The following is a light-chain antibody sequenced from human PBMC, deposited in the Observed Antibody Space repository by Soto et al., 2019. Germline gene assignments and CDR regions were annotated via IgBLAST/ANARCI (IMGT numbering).Light chain of an antibody. CDR2: WAS. J-gene: IGKJ1*01. Sequence: DIVMTQSPDSLAVSLGERATINCKSSQSVLSSSNNKNYLAWYQQKPGQPPKLLIYWASIRESGVPDRLSGSGSGTDFTLTISSLQTQDVAVYYCHQYYNYPPWTFGQGTKVDIK. CDR3: HQYYNYPPWT. V-gene: IGKV4-1*01. CDR1: QSVLSSSNNKNY.